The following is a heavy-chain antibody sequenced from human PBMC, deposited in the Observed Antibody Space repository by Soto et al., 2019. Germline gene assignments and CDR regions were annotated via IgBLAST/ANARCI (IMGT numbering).Heavy chain of an antibody. Sequence: GGSQRLSCTASGFNVRSNDRSWVRQAPGKGLEWVSVIYSGGSTYYADSVKGRFTISRDNSKNTMYLQMNSLRAEDTAVYYCARVSYDFWAATGPGAFDIWGQGTMVTVSS. CDR1: GFNVRSND. CDR3: ARVSYDFWAATGPGAFDI. CDR2: IYSGGST. V-gene: IGHV3-66*01. J-gene: IGHJ3*02. D-gene: IGHD3-3*01.